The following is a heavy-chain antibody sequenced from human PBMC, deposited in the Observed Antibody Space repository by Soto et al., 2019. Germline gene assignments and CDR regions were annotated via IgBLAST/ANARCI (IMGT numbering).Heavy chain of an antibody. CDR1: GHSISSGFYY. CDR3: ATYRKFFQI. V-gene: IGHV4-38-2*01. CDR2: IYHSGST. J-gene: IGHJ3*02. Sequence: SETLSLTCAVSGHSISSGFYYWGWVRQPPGKGLEWIGSIYHSGSTYYNPSLKSRVTMSVDTSKNQLSLKLTSVTAADTAVYYCATYRKFFQIWGQGTKVTVSS.